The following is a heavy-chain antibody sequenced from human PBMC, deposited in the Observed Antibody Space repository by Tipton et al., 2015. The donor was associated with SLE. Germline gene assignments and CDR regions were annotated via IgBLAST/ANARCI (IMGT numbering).Heavy chain of an antibody. D-gene: IGHD3-3*01. Sequence: SLRLSCAASGFTFSNAWMSWVRQAPGKGLEWVGRIKSKTDGGTTDYAAPVKGRFTISRDDSKSIAYLQMNSLKTEDTAVYYCTRDPDYDFWSGHYYYMDVWGKGTTVTVSS. V-gene: IGHV3-15*01. J-gene: IGHJ6*03. CDR2: IKSKTDGGTT. CDR1: GFTFSNAW. CDR3: TRDPDYDFWSGHYYYMDV.